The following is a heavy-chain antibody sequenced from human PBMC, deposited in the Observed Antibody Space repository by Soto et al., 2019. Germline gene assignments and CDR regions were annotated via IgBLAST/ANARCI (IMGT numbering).Heavy chain of an antibody. J-gene: IGHJ4*02. V-gene: IGHV3-30*18. CDR1: GFSFFNYG. Sequence: VHVVESGGGVVQPGTSLRLSCTASGFSFFNYGFAWIRQAPGKGLEWVAVVTYDSSEKYYADSVKGRFTISRDNSKNTVYLQMDSLQHNDSALYYCGKAGGSELRYFDWPEVGVWGQETLVTVSS. CDR3: GKAGGSELRYFDWPEVGV. CDR2: VTYDSSEK. D-gene: IGHD3-9*01.